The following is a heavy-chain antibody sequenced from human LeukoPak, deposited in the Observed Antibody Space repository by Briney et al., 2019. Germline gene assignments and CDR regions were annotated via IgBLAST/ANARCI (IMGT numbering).Heavy chain of an antibody. CDR2: INHSGST. D-gene: IGHD6-13*01. J-gene: IGHJ4*02. CDR3: ARKPLPAAGKIDY. Sequence: SETLSLTCAVYGGSFSGYYWSWIRQPPGKGLEWIGEINHSGSTNYNPSLKSRVTISVDTSKNQFSLKLSSVTAADTAVYYCARKPLPAAGKIDYWGQGTLVTVSS. CDR1: GGSFSGYY. V-gene: IGHV4-34*01.